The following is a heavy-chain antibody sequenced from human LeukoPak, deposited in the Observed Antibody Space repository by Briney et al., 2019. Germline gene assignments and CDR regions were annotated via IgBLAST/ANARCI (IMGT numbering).Heavy chain of an antibody. V-gene: IGHV3-53*01. J-gene: IGHJ4*02. CDR1: GFTVSSNY. CDR2: IYNGGST. D-gene: IGHD3-16*01. Sequence: GGSLRLSCAASGFTVSSNYMSWVRQAPGKGLEWVSVIYNGGSTYYADSVKGRFTISTDNSKNTLYLQMNSLRAEDTAVYYCAGSYVWGLGGYWGQGTLVTVSS. CDR3: AGSYVWGLGGY.